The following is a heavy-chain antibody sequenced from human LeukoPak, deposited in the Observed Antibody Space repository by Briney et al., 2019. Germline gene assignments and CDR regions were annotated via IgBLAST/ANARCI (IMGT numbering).Heavy chain of an antibody. CDR3: AKGGFFSSFDP. J-gene: IGHJ5*02. V-gene: IGHV3-23*01. CDR1: GFTFRNDA. CDR2: IRGSGDST. D-gene: IGHD3-16*01. Sequence: GGCLPLSCAAAGFTFRNDAMTWVRQARGKGLEWVSTIRGSGDSTFDAASVKGRFTISTDNSRNTLYLQMSRLRAEDTAVYYCAKGGFFSSFDPWGQGTLVTVSS.